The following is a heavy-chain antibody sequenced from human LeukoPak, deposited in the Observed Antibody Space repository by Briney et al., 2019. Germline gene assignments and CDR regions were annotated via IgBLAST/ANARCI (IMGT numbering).Heavy chain of an antibody. J-gene: IGHJ6*02. Sequence: NXKSGGKNYAQKFKGRVNMTRDTSISTAYMELSRLRSDDTAVYYCARDRGYYYGSGRSMDVWGQGTTVTVSS. CDR2: NXKSGGK. CDR3: ARDRGYYYGSGRSMDV. D-gene: IGHD3-10*01. V-gene: IGHV1-2*02.